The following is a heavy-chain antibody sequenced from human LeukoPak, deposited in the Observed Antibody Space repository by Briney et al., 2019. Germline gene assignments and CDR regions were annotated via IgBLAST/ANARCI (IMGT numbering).Heavy chain of an antibody. D-gene: IGHD3-16*02. CDR3: ARGRAMITFGGVIVTYYFDY. V-gene: IGHV4-34*01. CDR2: INHSGST. Sequence: SETLSLTCTVSGGSISYYYWSWIRQPPGKGLEWIGEINHSGSTNYNPSLKSRVTISVDTSKNQFSLKLSSVTAADTAVYYCARGRAMITFGGVIVTYYFDYWGQGTLVTVSS. J-gene: IGHJ4*02. CDR1: GGSISYYY.